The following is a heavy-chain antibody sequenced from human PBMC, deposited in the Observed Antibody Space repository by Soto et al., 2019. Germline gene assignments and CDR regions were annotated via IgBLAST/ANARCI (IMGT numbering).Heavy chain of an antibody. Sequence: PSETLSLTCAVSGGSFSGYYYNWVRQPPGKGLEWIGEIDHSGSTNYNPSLKSRVTISVDTSKNQLSLKLNSVTAADTAVYYCARSIQLWTPFDYWGQGTLVTVSS. CDR1: GGSFSGYY. CDR3: ARSIQLWTPFDY. CDR2: IDHSGST. D-gene: IGHD5-18*01. V-gene: IGHV4-34*01. J-gene: IGHJ4*02.